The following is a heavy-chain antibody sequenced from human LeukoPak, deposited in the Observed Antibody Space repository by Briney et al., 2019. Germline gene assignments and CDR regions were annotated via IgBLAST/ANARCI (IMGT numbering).Heavy chain of an antibody. Sequence: GGSLRLSCAASGFIFSSTWMSWVRQAPGRGLEWVGRIKSKTDGGTTDYAAPVKGRFIISRDDSKNTLYLQMNSLKTEDTAVYYCTTAIEDYFDNSGYYYFDYWGQGTLVTVSS. CDR3: TTAIEDYFDNSGYYYFDY. V-gene: IGHV3-15*01. J-gene: IGHJ4*02. CDR2: IKSKTDGGTT. D-gene: IGHD3-22*01. CDR1: GFIFSSTW.